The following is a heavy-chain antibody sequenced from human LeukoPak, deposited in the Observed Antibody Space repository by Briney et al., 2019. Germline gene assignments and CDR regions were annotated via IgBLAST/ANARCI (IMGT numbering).Heavy chain of an antibody. J-gene: IGHJ6*03. D-gene: IGHD3-10*01. V-gene: IGHV1-2*02. CDR3: ARDRRGSGSYYNDYYYMDV. CDR1: GYTFTGYY. CDR2: INPNSGGT. Sequence: ASVKVSCKASGYTFTGYYMHWVRQAPGQGLEWMGWINPNSGGTNYAQKFQGRVTMTRDTSISTAYMELRRLRSEDTAVYYCARDRRGSGSYYNDYYYMDVWGKGTTVTVSS.